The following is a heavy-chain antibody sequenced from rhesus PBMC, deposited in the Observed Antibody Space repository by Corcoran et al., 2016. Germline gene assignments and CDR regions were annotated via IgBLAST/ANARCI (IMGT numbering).Heavy chain of an antibody. CDR3: ARTNYNIWTGYYTDFDY. Sequence: QLQLQEPGPGLVKPSETLSLPCAVAGGSISGYWWSGSRPPPGKGREGVGRIDRSGSTDYNPSLKSRVTISRDTSKNQFSLKLSSVTAADTAVYYCARTNYNIWTGYYTDFDYWGQGVLVTVSS. CDR2: IDRSGST. J-gene: IGHJ4*01. CDR1: GGSISGYW. D-gene: IGHD3-3*01. V-gene: IGHV4-160*01.